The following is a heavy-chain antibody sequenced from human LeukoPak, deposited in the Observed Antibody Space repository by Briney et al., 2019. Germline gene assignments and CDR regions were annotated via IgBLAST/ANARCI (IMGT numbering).Heavy chain of an antibody. D-gene: IGHD6-13*01. Sequence: GGSLRLSCAASEFTFSTYGMHWVRQAPGKGLEWVAVISYDGSYKFYADSVKGRFTISRDNSKSTLYLQMNSLRAEDTAVYYCAKDRYSGLNTVDYWGQGTLVTVSS. CDR1: EFTFSTYG. J-gene: IGHJ4*02. CDR2: ISYDGSYK. V-gene: IGHV3-30*18. CDR3: AKDRYSGLNTVDY.